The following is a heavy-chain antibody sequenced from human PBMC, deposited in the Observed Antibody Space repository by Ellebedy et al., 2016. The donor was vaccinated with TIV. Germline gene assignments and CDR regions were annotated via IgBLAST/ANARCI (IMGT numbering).Heavy chain of an antibody. CDR2: ISYDGSNV. CDR1: RFTFTSYG. CDR3: AKDMCSSSNCYGNYYYYYGMDA. Sequence: GGSLRLXCVASRFTFTSYGMHWVRQAPGKGLEWVALISYDGSNVYYAESVKGRFTISRDNSKSTLSLQMNSLSADDTAVYFCAKDMCSSSNCYGNYYYYYGMDAWGQGTTVTVSS. D-gene: IGHD2/OR15-2a*01. J-gene: IGHJ6*02. V-gene: IGHV3-30*18.